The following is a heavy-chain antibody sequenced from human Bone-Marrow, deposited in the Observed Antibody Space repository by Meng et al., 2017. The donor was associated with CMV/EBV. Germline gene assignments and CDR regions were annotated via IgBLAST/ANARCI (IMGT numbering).Heavy chain of an antibody. CDR1: GFTFSSYS. Sequence: GGSLRLSCAASGFTFSSYSMNWVRQAPGKGLEWVSSISSSSSYIYYADSVKGRFTISRDNSKNTLYLQMNSLRAEDTAVYYCARGYSKGLFGGMDVWGQGTAVTVSS. CDR2: ISSSSSYI. J-gene: IGHJ6*02. CDR3: ARGYSKGLFGGMDV. D-gene: IGHD4-11*01. V-gene: IGHV3-21*01.